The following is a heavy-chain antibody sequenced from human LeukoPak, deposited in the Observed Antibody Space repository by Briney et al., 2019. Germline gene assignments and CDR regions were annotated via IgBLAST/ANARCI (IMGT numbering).Heavy chain of an antibody. CDR3: ARGGRGVVIGPADY. CDR1: GFTFSSYT. D-gene: IGHD3-10*01. Sequence: GGSLRLSCAASGFTFSSYTMHWVRQAPGKGLEWVALISFHGSDTYSADPVKGRFTTSRDNSKNTVNLQMNSLRPEDTAVYYCARGGRGVVIGPADYWGQGTLVTVSS. J-gene: IGHJ4*02. V-gene: IGHV3-30*04. CDR2: ISFHGSDT.